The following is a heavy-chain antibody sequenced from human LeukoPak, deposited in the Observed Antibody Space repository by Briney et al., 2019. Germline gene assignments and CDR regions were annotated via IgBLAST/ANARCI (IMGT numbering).Heavy chain of an antibody. D-gene: IGHD2-21*02. CDR3: AREERSHVVVTSYGFDY. Sequence: PGGSLRLSCAASGFTFSSYEMNWVRQAPGKGLEWVSYISSSGSTIYYADSVKGRFTISRDNAKNSLYLQMNSLRAEDTAVYYCAREERSHVVVTSYGFDYWGQGTLVTVSS. V-gene: IGHV3-48*03. CDR2: ISSSGSTI. CDR1: GFTFSSYE. J-gene: IGHJ4*02.